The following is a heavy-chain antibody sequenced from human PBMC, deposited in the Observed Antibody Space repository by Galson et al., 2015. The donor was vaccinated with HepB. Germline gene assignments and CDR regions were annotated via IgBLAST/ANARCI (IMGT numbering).Heavy chain of an antibody. D-gene: IGHD3-22*01. J-gene: IGHJ3*02. CDR3: ARDRTTYYYDSSGYYHPRNDAFDI. V-gene: IGHV1-69*01. Sequence: SCKASGGTFSSYAISWVRQAPGQGLEWMGGIIPIFGTANYAQKFQGRVTITADESTSTAYMELSSLRSEDTAVYYCARDRTTYYYDSSGYYHPRNDAFDIWGQGTMVTVSS. CDR2: IIPIFGTA. CDR1: GGTFSSYA.